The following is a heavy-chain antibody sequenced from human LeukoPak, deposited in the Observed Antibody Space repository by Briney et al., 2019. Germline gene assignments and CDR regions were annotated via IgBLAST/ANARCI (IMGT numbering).Heavy chain of an antibody. CDR1: GYTFTSHD. Sequence: ASVKVSCKASGYTFTSHDINWVRQATGQGLERMGWMSPNSGDTGYAQKFQGRVTMTSDSSISTAYMELSSLRPEDTAIYYCVRTPPNWGFDYWGQGTLVTVSS. CDR3: VRTPPNWGFDY. CDR2: MSPNSGDT. V-gene: IGHV1-8*01. J-gene: IGHJ4*02. D-gene: IGHD7-27*01.